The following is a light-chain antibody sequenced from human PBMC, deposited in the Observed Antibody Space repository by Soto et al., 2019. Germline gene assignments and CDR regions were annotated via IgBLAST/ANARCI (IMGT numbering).Light chain of an antibody. J-gene: IGKJ5*01. V-gene: IGKV1-39*01. CDR1: QTIGTY. CDR2: TAS. CDR3: QQSYSTPIT. Sequence: DIPMTQAPSSMSPSFVARPTIICRASQTIGTYLDWYQKKPGKAPNLLIYTASSLQRGVPSRFSGSGSGTDFTLTISTLQPEDFATYYCQQSYSTPITFGQGTRLEI.